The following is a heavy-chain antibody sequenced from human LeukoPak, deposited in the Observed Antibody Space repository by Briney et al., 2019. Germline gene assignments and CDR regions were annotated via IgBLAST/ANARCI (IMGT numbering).Heavy chain of an antibody. Sequence: SETLSLTCAVSGGSFSGYYWSWIRQPPGKGLEWIGEINHSGSTNYNPSLKSRVTISVDTSKNQFSLKLSSVTAADTAVYYCARALRRGSTDYWGQGTLVTVSS. CDR3: ARALRRGSTDY. J-gene: IGHJ4*02. CDR2: INHSGST. CDR1: GGSFSGYY. V-gene: IGHV4-34*01. D-gene: IGHD3-10*01.